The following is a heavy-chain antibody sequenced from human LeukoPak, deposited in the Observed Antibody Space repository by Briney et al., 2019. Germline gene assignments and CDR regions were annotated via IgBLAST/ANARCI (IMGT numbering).Heavy chain of an antibody. D-gene: IGHD5-12*01. CDR1: GGSFSGYY. Sequence: PSETLSLTCAVYGGSFSGYYWSWIRQPPGKGLEWIGEINHSGSTNYNPSLKSRVTISVDTSKNQFSLKLSSVTAADTAVYYCARSSYKWIRPVYFDYWGQGTLVTVSS. CDR3: ARSSYKWIRPVYFDY. V-gene: IGHV4-34*01. CDR2: INHSGST. J-gene: IGHJ4*02.